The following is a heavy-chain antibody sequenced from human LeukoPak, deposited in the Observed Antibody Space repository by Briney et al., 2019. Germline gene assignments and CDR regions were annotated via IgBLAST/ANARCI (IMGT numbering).Heavy chain of an antibody. CDR2: IYYSGRT. D-gene: IGHD3-22*01. J-gene: IGHJ4*02. V-gene: IGHV4-59*08. CDR3: ARTIPDSSGYDYSDY. Sequence: SETLSLTCTVSGGSISSYYWSWIRPPPGKELEWIGYIYYSGRTYYNPSLKRRVTISVDTSKNQFSLSLGSVTAADTAVYFCARTIPDSSGYDYSDYWGQGTLVTVSS. CDR1: GGSISSYY.